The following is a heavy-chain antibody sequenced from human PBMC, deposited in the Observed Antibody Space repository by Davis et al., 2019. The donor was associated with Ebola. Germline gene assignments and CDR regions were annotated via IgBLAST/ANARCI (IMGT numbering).Heavy chain of an antibody. CDR3: ARGTKYHYYDFWSGFYMDV. Sequence: GESLKISCAASGFTFSSYSMNWVRQAPGKGLEWVSFISSSSSYIYYADSVKGRFTISRDNAKNSLYLQMNSLRAEDTAVYYCARGTKYHYYDFWSGFYMDVWGKGTTVTVSS. CDR2: ISSSSSYI. D-gene: IGHD3-3*01. J-gene: IGHJ6*03. V-gene: IGHV3-21*01. CDR1: GFTFSSYS.